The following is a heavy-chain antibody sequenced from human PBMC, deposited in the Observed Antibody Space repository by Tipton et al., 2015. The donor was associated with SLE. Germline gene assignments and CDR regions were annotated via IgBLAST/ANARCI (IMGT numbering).Heavy chain of an antibody. V-gene: IGHV3-23*03. Sequence: SLRLSCAASGFTFRSYAMSWVRQAPGKGLDWVSVIYSGGSSTYFADSVKGRFTISRDNSKNTLYLQMNSLRAEDTAVYYCAKDHWSDYWGQGTLVTVSS. CDR3: AKDHWSDY. D-gene: IGHD1-1*01. CDR1: GFTFRSYA. CDR2: IYSGGSST. J-gene: IGHJ4*02.